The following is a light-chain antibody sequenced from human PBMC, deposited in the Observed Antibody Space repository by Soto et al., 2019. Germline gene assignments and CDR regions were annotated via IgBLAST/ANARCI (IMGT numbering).Light chain of an antibody. CDR3: QQYKSYPLP. V-gene: IGKV1-5*03. CDR2: KAS. CDR1: QSISSW. J-gene: IGKJ4*01. Sequence: DIRMSQSPSTLSASVGDRVTITCRASQSISSWLAWYQQKPGKAPKLLIYKASTLQSGVPSRFSGSGSGTDFTLTISSLLPDDFATYYCQQYKSYPLPFGGGTKVAIK.